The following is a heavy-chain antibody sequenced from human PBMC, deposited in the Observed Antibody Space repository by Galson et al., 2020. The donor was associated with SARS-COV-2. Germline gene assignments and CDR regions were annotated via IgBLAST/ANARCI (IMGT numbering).Heavy chain of an antibody. CDR2: INPKSGGT. D-gene: IGHD3-9*01. Sequence: ASVKVSCKASGGTFTDYYIHWVRQAPGQGLEWMGWINPKSGGTNYAQKFEGRVTMTRDTSITTAYMELSRLRADDTAVYYCARRRYYDVLTGYIVDVWGQGTMVTVSS. J-gene: IGHJ6*02. V-gene: IGHV1-2*02. CDR1: GGTFTDYY. CDR3: ARRRYYDVLTGYIVDV.